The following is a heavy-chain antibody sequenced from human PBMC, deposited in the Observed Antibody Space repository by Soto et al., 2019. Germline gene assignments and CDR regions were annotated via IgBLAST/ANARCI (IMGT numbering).Heavy chain of an antibody. D-gene: IGHD5-18*01. CDR3: ERSVDTAMVYWYFDL. V-gene: IGHV1-69*01. CDR1: GGTFSSYA. Sequence: QVQLVQSGAEVKKPGSSVKVSCKASGGTFSSYAISWVRQAPGQGLEWMGGIIPIFGTANYAQKFQGRVTITTEESTSTAYMELISLRSEDTAVYYCERSVDTAMVYWYFDLWGRGTLVTVSS. J-gene: IGHJ2*01. CDR2: IIPIFGTA.